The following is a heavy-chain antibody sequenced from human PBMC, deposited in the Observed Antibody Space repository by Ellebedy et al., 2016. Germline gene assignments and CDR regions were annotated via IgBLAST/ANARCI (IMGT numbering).Heavy chain of an antibody. CDR1: GFTFSNLA. D-gene: IGHD2-8*01. CDR3: AKQGAVNGVADF. J-gene: IGHJ4*02. CDR2: VNAGGTRT. V-gene: IGHV3-23*01. Sequence: GESLKISCAASGFTFSNLAMAWVRQTPGRGLEWVSNVNAGGTRTFYADSVRGRFTVSRDDFRNTVYLQMNSLTADDTATYYCAKQGAVNGVADFWGQGTLVTVSS.